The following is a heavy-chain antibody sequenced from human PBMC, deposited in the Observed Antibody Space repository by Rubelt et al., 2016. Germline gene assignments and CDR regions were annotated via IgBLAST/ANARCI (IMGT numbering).Heavy chain of an antibody. CDR3: AQASQLWFSCSPN. V-gene: IGHV3-NL1*01. J-gene: IGHJ4*02. CDR2: IPPSGGKT. D-gene: IGHD3-10*01. Sequence: QVQLVESGGGVVQPGGSLRLSCAASGFTFSSYGMHWVRQAPGKGLEWVSVIPPSGGKTYYAAPVKGRLPISRDNSRNTVYLQMNSLRVYDTAVYYCAQASQLWFSCSPNWGQGTLVTVSS. CDR1: GFTFSSYG.